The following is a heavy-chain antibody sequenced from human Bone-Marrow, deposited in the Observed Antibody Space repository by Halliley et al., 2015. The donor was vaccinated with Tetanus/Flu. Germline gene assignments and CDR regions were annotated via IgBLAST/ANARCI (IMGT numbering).Heavy chain of an antibody. J-gene: IGHJ4*02. D-gene: IGHD2-2*02. Sequence: KDTSGRTDTAAPVKGRFTVSRDDSKNTLYLQMNSLKTEDTAVYYCPTGPPCSRTTCNIGSLWGQGTLVTVSS. CDR2: KDTSGRT. CDR3: PTGPPCSRTTCNIGSL. V-gene: IGHV3-15*01.